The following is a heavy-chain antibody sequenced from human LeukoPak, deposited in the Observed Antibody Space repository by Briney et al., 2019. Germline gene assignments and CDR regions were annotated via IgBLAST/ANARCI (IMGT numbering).Heavy chain of an antibody. V-gene: IGHV1-69*13. J-gene: IGHJ5*02. CDR1: GDTFRTSG. Sequence: SVKASCKASGDTFRTSGVNWVRQAPGQGLEWMGCVIPVFGTSNYAEKFQDRVTITADESTSTAYLELRSLRSEDTAVYYCATSEDPVAIPITWGQGTLVSVSS. CDR2: VIPVFGTS. CDR3: ATSEDPVAIPIT. D-gene: IGHD2-21*01.